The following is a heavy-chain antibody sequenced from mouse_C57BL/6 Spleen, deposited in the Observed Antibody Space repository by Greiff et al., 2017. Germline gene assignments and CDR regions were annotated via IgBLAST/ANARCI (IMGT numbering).Heavy chain of an antibody. J-gene: IGHJ3*01. CDR3: TRSGATVVATPFAY. D-gene: IGHD1-1*01. V-gene: IGHV1-15*01. CDR1: GYTFTDYE. CDR2: IDPETGGT. Sequence: VKLVESGAELVRPGASVTLSCKASGYTFTDYEMHWVKQTPVHGLEWIGAIDPETGGTAYNQKFKGKAILTADKSSSTAYMELRSLTSEDSAVYYCTRSGATVVATPFAYWGQGTLVTVSA.